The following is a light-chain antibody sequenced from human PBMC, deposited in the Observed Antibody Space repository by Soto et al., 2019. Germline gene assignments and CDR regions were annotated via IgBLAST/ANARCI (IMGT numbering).Light chain of an antibody. J-gene: IGKJ4*01. CDR2: HAS. V-gene: IGKV3-15*01. CDR1: QSVSNN. Sequence: EIVMTQSPATLSVSPGERAILSCRASQSVSNNLAWNQQKPGQAPSLLIYHASTRASGIPARFSGSGSETDFTLTVNSLQSEDFAVYYCQQYKEWPLTFGGGTKVEIK. CDR3: QQYKEWPLT.